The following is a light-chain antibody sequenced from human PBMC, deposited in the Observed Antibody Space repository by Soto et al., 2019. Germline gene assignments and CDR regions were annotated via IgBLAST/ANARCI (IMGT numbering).Light chain of an antibody. Sequence: DIQMTQPPSSLSASMGDRVAITCRASQAISNSLAWYQQKPVKPPQLLIYAASTLQSGVPSRFSGSGSGTDFTLTISSLQPEDFATYYCQQSYSTPRTFGQGTKVDIK. CDR1: QAISNS. J-gene: IGKJ1*01. CDR2: AAS. CDR3: QQSYSTPRT. V-gene: IGKV1-27*01.